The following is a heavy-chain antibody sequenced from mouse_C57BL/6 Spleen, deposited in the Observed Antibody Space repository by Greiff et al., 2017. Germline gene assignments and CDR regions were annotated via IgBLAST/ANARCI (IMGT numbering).Heavy chain of an antibody. CDR3: ARSLDSSGYDY. CDR1: GYAFSSYW. CDR2: IYPGDGDT. V-gene: IGHV1-80*01. J-gene: IGHJ2*01. D-gene: IGHD3-2*02. Sequence: VKLMESGAELVKPGASVKISCKASGYAFSSYWMNWVKQRPGKGLEWIGQIYPGDGDTNYNGKFKGKATLTADKSSSTAYMQLSSLTSEDSAVYFCARSLDSSGYDYWGQGTTLTVSS.